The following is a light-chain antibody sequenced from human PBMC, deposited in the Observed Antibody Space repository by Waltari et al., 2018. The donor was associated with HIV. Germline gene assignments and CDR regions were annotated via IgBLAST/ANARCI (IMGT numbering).Light chain of an antibody. V-gene: IGLV3-21*02. CDR1: NLGTNS. CDR3: QVWDSSSDHLV. CDR2: DDS. J-gene: IGLJ2*01. Sequence: SYVLTQPPSVSVAPGQTAKITCGGNNLGTNSVHWYQQRPRQAPVLVVYDDSDRPSGIPERFSGSNSGNTATLTISRVEAGDEADYYCQVWDSSSDHLVFGGGTKLTVL.